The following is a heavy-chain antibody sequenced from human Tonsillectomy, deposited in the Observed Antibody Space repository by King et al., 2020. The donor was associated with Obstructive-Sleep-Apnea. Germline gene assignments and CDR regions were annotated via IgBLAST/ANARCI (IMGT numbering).Heavy chain of an antibody. J-gene: IGHJ4*02. CDR2: INTSGGST. CDR3: AREGALEQVGLLYFDY. Sequence: QLVQSGAEVKKPGASVKVSCKAFGYTVNSHYMQWVRQAPGQGLEWMGVINTSGGSTTYAQKFQGRVTVTRDTSTNTVYMELRSLRSEGTAVYYVAREGALEQVGLLYFDYWGQGTLVTVSS. CDR1: GYTVNSHY. D-gene: IGHD3-16*01. V-gene: IGHV1-46*02.